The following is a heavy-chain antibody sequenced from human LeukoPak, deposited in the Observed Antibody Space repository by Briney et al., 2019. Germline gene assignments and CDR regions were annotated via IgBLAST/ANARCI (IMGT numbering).Heavy chain of an antibody. CDR3: ATDDLMVYAHTFDY. D-gene: IGHD2-8*01. Sequence: PPGGSLRLSCAASGFTFSSYAMSWVRQAPGKGLEWVSAISGSGGSTYYADSVKGRFTISRDNSKNTLYLQMNSLRAEDTAVYYCATDDLMVYAHTFDYWGQGTLVTVSS. J-gene: IGHJ4*02. CDR1: GFTFSSYA. V-gene: IGHV3-23*01. CDR2: ISGSGGST.